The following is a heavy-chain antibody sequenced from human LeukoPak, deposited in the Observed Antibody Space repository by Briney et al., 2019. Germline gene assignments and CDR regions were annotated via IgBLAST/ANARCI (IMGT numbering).Heavy chain of an antibody. V-gene: IGHV3-11*06. Sequence: PGGSLRLSCAASGFTFSDYYMSWVRQAPGKGLEWVSYISGSSSFTIYADSVKGRFTISRDNAKNSLYLQMNSLRAEDTALYYCARDLFSGYDPRTFDLWGQGTLVTVSS. D-gene: IGHD5-12*01. J-gene: IGHJ4*02. CDR3: ARDLFSGYDPRTFDL. CDR1: GFTFSDYY. CDR2: ISGSSSFT.